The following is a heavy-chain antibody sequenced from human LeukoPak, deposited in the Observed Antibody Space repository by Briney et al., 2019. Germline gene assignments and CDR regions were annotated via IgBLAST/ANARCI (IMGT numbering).Heavy chain of an antibody. Sequence: SETLSLTCTVSGGSISSSSYYWGWIRQPPVKGLEWIGSIYYSGSTYYNPSLKSRVTISVDTSKNQFSLKLSSVTAADTAVYYCARDRGRRFDFDYWGQGTPVSVSS. J-gene: IGHJ4*02. D-gene: IGHD3-10*01. CDR3: ARDRGRRFDFDY. V-gene: IGHV4-39*07. CDR1: GGSISSSSYY. CDR2: IYYSGST.